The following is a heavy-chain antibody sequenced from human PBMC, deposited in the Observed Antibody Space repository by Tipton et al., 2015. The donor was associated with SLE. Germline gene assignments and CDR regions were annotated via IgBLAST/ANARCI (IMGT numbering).Heavy chain of an antibody. CDR1: GGSINRNY. CDR3: AVRGGNFWSGRYDDAVDI. V-gene: IGHV4-59*08. J-gene: IGHJ3*02. Sequence: TLSLTCTVSGGSINRNYWSWIRQPPGKGLEWIGYVYYSGPTNYNPSLKSRITISVDTSKNQFSLNLSSVTAADTAVYYCAVRGGNFWSGRYDDAVDIWGQGTLVTVSS. CDR2: VYYSGPT. D-gene: IGHD3-3*01.